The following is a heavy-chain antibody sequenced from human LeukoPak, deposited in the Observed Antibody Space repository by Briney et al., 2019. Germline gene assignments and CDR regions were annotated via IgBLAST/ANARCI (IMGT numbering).Heavy chain of an antibody. V-gene: IGHV3-30*03. D-gene: IGHD3-10*01. Sequence: TGGSLRLSCAASGFTFSSYGIHWVRQAPGKGLEWVAVISHDGGNEYYADSVKGRFTISRDNSKSAVYLQMNSLRAEDTAVYYCARALGLLYYYGSGSQGGYYGMDVWGQGTTVTVSS. CDR3: ARALGLLYYYGSGSQGGYYGMDV. CDR2: ISHDGGNE. J-gene: IGHJ6*02. CDR1: GFTFSSYG.